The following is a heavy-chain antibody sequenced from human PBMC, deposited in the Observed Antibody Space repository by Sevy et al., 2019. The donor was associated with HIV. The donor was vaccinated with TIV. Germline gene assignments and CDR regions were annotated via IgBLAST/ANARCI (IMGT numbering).Heavy chain of an antibody. CDR1: GYNFRTYG. Sequence: ASVKVSCRASGYNFRTYGISWVRQAPGQGLEWMGWISPYTGDTDFVQKFEGRLSMTADTSKSTAYMGLRSLRSDDTAVYYCARDKPQGVVILPGSMWGGIDYWGQGTLVTVSS. D-gene: IGHD2-2*01. CDR3: ARDKPQGVVILPGSMWGGIDY. J-gene: IGHJ4*02. CDR2: ISPYTGDT. V-gene: IGHV1-18*01.